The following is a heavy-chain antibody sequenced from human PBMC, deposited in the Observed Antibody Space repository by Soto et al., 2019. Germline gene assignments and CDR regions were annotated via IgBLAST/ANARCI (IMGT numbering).Heavy chain of an antibody. CDR2: IIPIFGTA. J-gene: IGHJ6*02. D-gene: IGHD3-10*01. CDR1: GGTFSSYA. V-gene: IGHV1-69*01. CDR3: APYYYGSGSYSDYYYGMDV. Sequence: QVQLVQSGAEVKKPGSSVKVSCKASGGTFSSYAISWVRQAPGQGLEWMGGIIPIFGTANYAQKFQGRVTITAVESTSTAYMELSSLRSEDTAVYYCAPYYYGSGSYSDYYYGMDVWGQGTTVTVSS.